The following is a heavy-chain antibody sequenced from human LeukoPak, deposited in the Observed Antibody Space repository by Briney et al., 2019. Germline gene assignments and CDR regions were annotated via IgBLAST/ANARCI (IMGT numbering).Heavy chain of an antibody. CDR2: IYTSGST. Sequence: SETLSLPCTVSGGSIISYYWSWIRQPAGKGLEWIGRIYTSGSTNYNPSLKSRVTMSVDTSKNQFSLKLSSVTAADTAVYYCARIRRIFYLEYYFDYWGQGTLVTVSS. CDR3: ARIRRIFYLEYYFDY. J-gene: IGHJ4*02. CDR1: GGSIISYY. V-gene: IGHV4-4*07. D-gene: IGHD2/OR15-2a*01.